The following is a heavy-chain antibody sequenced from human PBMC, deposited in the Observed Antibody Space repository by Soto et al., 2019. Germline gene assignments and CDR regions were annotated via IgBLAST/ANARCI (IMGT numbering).Heavy chain of an antibody. D-gene: IGHD3-3*01. V-gene: IGHV3-23*01. Sequence: EVQLLESGGGLVQPGGSLRLTCAASGFTFSSSAMSWVRQAPGRGLEWLSAIGGSGGRTYYADFVKGRFTISRDSSKDTLYLQMNSLRAEDTAVYYCAKAPMTYDFPYYFDYWGQGILVTVSS. CDR1: GFTFSSSA. J-gene: IGHJ4*02. CDR2: IGGSGGRT. CDR3: AKAPMTYDFPYYFDY.